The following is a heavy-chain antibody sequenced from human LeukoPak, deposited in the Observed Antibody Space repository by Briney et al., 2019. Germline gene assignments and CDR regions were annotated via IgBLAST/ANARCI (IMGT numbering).Heavy chain of an antibody. CDR2: IRYDGSNK. J-gene: IGHJ4*02. CDR1: GFTFSSYG. Sequence: PGGSLRLSCAASGFTFSSYGMHWVRQAPGKGLEWVAFIRYDGSNKYYADSVKGRFTISRDNSKNTLYLQMNSLRAEDTAVYYCAKDGPYYDSSGYYPAFDYGGQGTLVTVSS. CDR3: AKDGPYYDSSGYYPAFDY. D-gene: IGHD3-22*01. V-gene: IGHV3-30*02.